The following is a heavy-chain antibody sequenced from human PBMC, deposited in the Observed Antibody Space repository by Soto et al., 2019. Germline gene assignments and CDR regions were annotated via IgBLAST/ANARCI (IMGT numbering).Heavy chain of an antibody. D-gene: IGHD1-1*01. Sequence: GGSLRLSCVASGFTFSNAWMNWVRQAPGKGLEWVGHIKSRSDGGATDYAAPVRGRFTISRDDSKNTLYLQMSSPKSEDTGVYYCTTDVWTSRSTDYWGQGTLVTVSS. CDR2: IKSRSDGGAT. CDR1: GFTFSNAW. J-gene: IGHJ4*02. V-gene: IGHV3-15*07. CDR3: TTDVWTSRSTDY.